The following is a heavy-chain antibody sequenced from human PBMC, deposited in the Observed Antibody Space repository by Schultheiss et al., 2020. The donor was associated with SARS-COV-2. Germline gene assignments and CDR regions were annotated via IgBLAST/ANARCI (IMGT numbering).Heavy chain of an antibody. CDR1: GFTFSSYW. D-gene: IGHD3-3*01. CDR3: ARVHDFWSGYLSYYYYGMDV. V-gene: IGHV3-7*01. CDR2: IKQDVSEK. Sequence: GGSLRLSCAASGFTFSSYWMSWVRQAPGKGLEWVANIKQDVSEKYYVDSVKGRFTISRDNAKNSLYLQMNSLRAEDTAVYYCARVHDFWSGYLSYYYYGMDVWGQGTTVTVSS. J-gene: IGHJ6*02.